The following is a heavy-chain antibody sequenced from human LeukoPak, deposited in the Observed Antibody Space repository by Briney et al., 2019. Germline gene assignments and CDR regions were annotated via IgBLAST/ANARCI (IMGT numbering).Heavy chain of an antibody. CDR2: ISGSGGST. J-gene: IGHJ4*02. CDR1: GFTFSDCA. D-gene: IGHD2-2*01. V-gene: IGHV3-23*01. Sequence: GGSLRLSCAASGFTFSDCALSWVRQAPGMGLEWVSAISGSGGSTYYADSVKGRFTISRDNSKNTLYLQMNSLRAEDTAVYYCAKDSTSTSAAYFDYWGQGTLVTVSS. CDR3: AKDSTSTSAAYFDY.